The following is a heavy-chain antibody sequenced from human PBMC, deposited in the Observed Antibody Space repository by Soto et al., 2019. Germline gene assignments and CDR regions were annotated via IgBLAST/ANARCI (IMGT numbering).Heavy chain of an antibody. D-gene: IGHD6-19*01. Sequence: PGESLKISSKGSGYSFTSYWIGWVHQMPGKGLEWMGIIYPGDSDTRYSPSFQGQVTISADKSISTAYLKWSSLKASDTAMYYCASGSSGWYRENAFDIWGQGTMVTVSS. V-gene: IGHV5-51*07. J-gene: IGHJ3*02. CDR3: ASGSSGWYRENAFDI. CDR1: GYSFTSYW. CDR2: IYPGDSDT.